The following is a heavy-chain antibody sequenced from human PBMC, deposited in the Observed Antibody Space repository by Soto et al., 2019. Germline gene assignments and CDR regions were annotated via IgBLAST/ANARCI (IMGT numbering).Heavy chain of an antibody. Sequence: QVQLVESGGGVVQPGRSLRLSCAASGFTFSSYAMHWVRQAPGKGLEWVAVISYGGSNKYYADSVKGRFTISRDNSKNTLYLQMNSLRAEDTAVYYCAKAMNGWFFDYWGQGTLVTVSS. CDR3: AKAMNGWFFDY. V-gene: IGHV3-30*18. CDR1: GFTFSSYA. D-gene: IGHD6-19*01. CDR2: ISYGGSNK. J-gene: IGHJ4*02.